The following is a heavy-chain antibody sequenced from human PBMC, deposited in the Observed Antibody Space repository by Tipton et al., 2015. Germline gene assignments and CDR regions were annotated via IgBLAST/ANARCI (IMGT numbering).Heavy chain of an antibody. CDR2: IYHSGTT. Sequence: TLSLTCAVFGYSISSGYYWGWIRQPPGKGLEWIGSIYHSGTTYSNPSLKSRVTISVDTSKNQFSLKLRSVTAADTALYYCARATVDYGDYVGAFDIWGQGTMVTVPS. CDR1: GYSISSGYY. CDR3: ARATVDYGDYVGAFDI. V-gene: IGHV4-38-2*01. J-gene: IGHJ3*02. D-gene: IGHD4-17*01.